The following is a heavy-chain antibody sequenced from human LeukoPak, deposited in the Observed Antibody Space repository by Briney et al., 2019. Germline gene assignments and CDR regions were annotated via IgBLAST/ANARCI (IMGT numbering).Heavy chain of an antibody. J-gene: IGHJ4*02. V-gene: IGHV3-48*03. CDR2: IDFSGRTI. D-gene: IGHD6-19*01. CDR1: GFTLSSFE. Sequence: GGSLRLSCAASGFTLSSFEMNWVRQAPGKGLEWVSYIDFSGRTIYYAASVKGRFTISRDNAKNSLYLQMNSLRAEDTAVYYCARGLGSSGWYYLFDYRGQGALVTVSS. CDR3: ARGLGSSGWYYLFDY.